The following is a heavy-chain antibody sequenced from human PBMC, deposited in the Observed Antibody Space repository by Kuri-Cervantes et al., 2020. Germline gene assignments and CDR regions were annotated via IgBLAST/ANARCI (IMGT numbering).Heavy chain of an antibody. J-gene: IGHJ3*02. CDR3: ARDPGLYDFWSGYYVGAFDI. CDR1: GFTFTSSA. CDR2: INAGNGNT. D-gene: IGHD3-3*01. Sequence: ASVKVSCKASGFTFTSSAVQWVRQARGQRLEWMGWINAGNGNTKYSQKFQGRVTITRDTSASTAYMELSSLRSEDTAVYYCARDPGLYDFWSGYYVGAFDIWGQGTMVTVSS. V-gene: IGHV1-3*01.